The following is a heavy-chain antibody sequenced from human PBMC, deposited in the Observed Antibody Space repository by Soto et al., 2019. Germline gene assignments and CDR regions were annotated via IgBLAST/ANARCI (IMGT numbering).Heavy chain of an antibody. J-gene: IGHJ5*02. V-gene: IGHV1-2*02. D-gene: IGHD3-10*01. CDR3: VRANALGFSNWFDP. Sequence: ASVKVSCKASGYIFSANCIHWVRQAPGQGLEWLGWINPHSGATNYAQKFLGRVTMSADTSASTAYMDLARLKSDDTAVYYCVRANALGFSNWFDPWGRGTLVTVSS. CDR2: INPHSGAT. CDR1: GYIFSANC.